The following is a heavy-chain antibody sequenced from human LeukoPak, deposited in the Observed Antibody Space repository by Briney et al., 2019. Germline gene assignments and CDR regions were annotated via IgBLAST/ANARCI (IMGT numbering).Heavy chain of an antibody. D-gene: IGHD3-10*01. CDR3: AKPAYYSDSGSFPTQYYFDY. CDR1: GFTFSSYA. CDR2: ISGSGGST. Sequence: GGSLRLSCAASGFTFSSYAMSWVRQAPGEGLEWVSAISGSGGSTYYADSVKGRFTISRDNSKNTLYLQMSSLRADDTALFYCAKPAYYSDSGSFPTQYYFDYWGQGTLVTVSS. V-gene: IGHV3-23*01. J-gene: IGHJ4*02.